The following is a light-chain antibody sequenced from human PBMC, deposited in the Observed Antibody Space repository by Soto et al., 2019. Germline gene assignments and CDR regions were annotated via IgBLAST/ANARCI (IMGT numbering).Light chain of an antibody. Sequence: QSVLTQPPSVSGAPGQRVTISCTGSSSNIGAGYDVHWYQQLPGTAPKLLIYVNSNRPSGVPDRFSGSKSGTAASLAITGLRAEDEADYYCQSYDSSLSPVVFGGGTKLTVL. CDR2: VNS. V-gene: IGLV1-40*01. J-gene: IGLJ2*01. CDR3: QSYDSSLSPVV. CDR1: SSNIGAGYD.